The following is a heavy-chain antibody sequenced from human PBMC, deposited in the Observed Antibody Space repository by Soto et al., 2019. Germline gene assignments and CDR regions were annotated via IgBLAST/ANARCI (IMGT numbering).Heavy chain of an antibody. J-gene: IGHJ4*02. D-gene: IGHD4-4*01. CDR1: GGSISSSSYY. Sequence: PEETLSLTCTVSGGSISSSSYYWGWIRQPPGKGLEWIGSIYYSGSTYYNPSLKSRVTISVDTSKNQFSLKLSSVTAADTAVYYCARMTTEIDYWGQGTLVTVSS. CDR2: IYYSGST. CDR3: ARMTTEIDY. V-gene: IGHV4-39*01.